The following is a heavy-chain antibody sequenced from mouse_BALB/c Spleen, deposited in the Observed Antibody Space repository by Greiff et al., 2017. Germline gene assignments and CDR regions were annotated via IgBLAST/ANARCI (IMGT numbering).Heavy chain of an antibody. J-gene: IGHJ4*01. V-gene: IGHV5-17*02. Sequence: EVQGVESGGGLVQPGGSRKLSCAASGFTFSSFGMHWVRQAPEKGLEWVAYISSGSSTIYYADTVKGRFTISRDNPKNTLFLQMTSLRSEDTAMYYCARSVDRAMDYWGQGTSVTVSS. CDR3: ARSVDRAMDY. D-gene: IGHD1-1*01. CDR1: GFTFSSFG. CDR2: ISSGSSTI.